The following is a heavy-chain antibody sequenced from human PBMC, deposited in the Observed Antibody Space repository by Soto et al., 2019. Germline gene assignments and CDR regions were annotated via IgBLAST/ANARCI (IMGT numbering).Heavy chain of an antibody. D-gene: IGHD3-22*01. CDR2: IIPIFGTA. J-gene: IGHJ6*02. CDR1: GGTFRSSA. CDR3: ARDLKRYYDSSGYGYYYYGMDG. V-gene: IGHV1-69*13. Sequence: SVQFSCPSSGGTFRSSAISWVRQAPGQWLEWMGGIIPIFGTANYAQKFQGRVTITADESTTTAYMELSSLRSEDTAVYYCARDLKRYYDSSGYGYYYYGMDGWGQGTTVTFSS.